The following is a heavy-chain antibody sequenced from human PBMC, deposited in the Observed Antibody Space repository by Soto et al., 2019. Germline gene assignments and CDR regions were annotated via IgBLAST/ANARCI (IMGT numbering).Heavy chain of an antibody. J-gene: IGHJ6*02. CDR3: AKDPSNWEYYYYYGMDV. Sequence: GGSLRLSCAASGFTFSSYGMHWVRQAPGKGLEWVAVISYDGSNKYYADSVKGRFTISRDNSKNTLYLQMNSLRAEDTAVYYCAKDPSNWEYYYYYGMDVWGQGTTVTVSS. D-gene: IGHD1-1*01. V-gene: IGHV3-30*18. CDR1: GFTFSSYG. CDR2: ISYDGSNK.